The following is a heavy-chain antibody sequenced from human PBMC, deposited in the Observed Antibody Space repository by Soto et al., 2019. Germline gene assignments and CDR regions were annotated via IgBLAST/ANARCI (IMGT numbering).Heavy chain of an antibody. J-gene: IGHJ4*02. CDR2: ISAYNVNS. CDR1: GYTLISYG. D-gene: IGHD3-3*01. Sequence: ASVKVSCKASGYTLISYGISWVRQAPGQGLEWMGWISAYNVNSNYAQKFQGRVTMTTDTFTSTVYMELTSLRSDDTAVYYCASESRTIFGVVINYWGQGTAVTVSS. V-gene: IGHV1-18*01. CDR3: ASESRTIFGVVINY.